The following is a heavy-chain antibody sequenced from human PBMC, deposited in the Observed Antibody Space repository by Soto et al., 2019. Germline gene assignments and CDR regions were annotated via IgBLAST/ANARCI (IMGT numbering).Heavy chain of an antibody. CDR3: ARIAASGRGWDV. D-gene: IGHD6-13*01. CDR2: IKQDGSEE. V-gene: IGHV3-7*01. J-gene: IGHJ6*02. CDR1: GFTFSSYW. Sequence: EVKLVESGGGLVQPGGSLRLSCVDSGFTFSSYWMSWVRQAPVKGLEWVGNIKQDGSEENYVDSVKGRFTISRDNAKNSMYLQMNSLRAEDTAVYYCARIAASGRGWDVWGQGTTVVVS.